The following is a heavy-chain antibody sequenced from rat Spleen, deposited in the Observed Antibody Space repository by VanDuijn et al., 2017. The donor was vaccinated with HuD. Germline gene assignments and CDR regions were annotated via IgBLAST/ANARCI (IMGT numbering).Heavy chain of an antibody. D-gene: IGHD4-3*01. V-gene: IGHV5-17*01. Sequence: EVQLVESGGGLVQPGNSLKLSCAASGFTFSDYAMAWVRQSPKKGLEWVATIIYDGSRTYYRDAVKGRFTISRDNAKSTLYLQMDSLRSEDTATYYCARHKSGYVVMDAWGQGASVTVSS. CDR2: IIYDGSRT. J-gene: IGHJ4*01. CDR1: GFTFSDYA. CDR3: ARHKSGYVVMDA.